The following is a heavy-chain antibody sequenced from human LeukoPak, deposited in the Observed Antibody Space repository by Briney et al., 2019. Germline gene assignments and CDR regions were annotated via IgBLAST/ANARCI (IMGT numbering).Heavy chain of an antibody. V-gene: IGHV3-NL1*01. Sequence: PGGSLRLSCAASGFTFSSYGMHWVRQAPGKGLEWVSVIYNGGNTYYADSVKGRFTISRDNSKNTLYLQMNSLRAEDTAVYYCAKVTGELLADYYYGMDVWGQGTTVTVSS. CDR1: GFTFSSYG. D-gene: IGHD1-26*01. CDR3: AKVTGELLADYYYGMDV. CDR2: IYNGGNT. J-gene: IGHJ6*02.